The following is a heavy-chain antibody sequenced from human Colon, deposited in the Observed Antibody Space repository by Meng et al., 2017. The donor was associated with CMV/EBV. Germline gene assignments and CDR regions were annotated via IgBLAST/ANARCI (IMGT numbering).Heavy chain of an antibody. D-gene: IGHD6-13*01. CDR3: ARDQGAKYSSSWYNY. CDR2: ISSSSSTI. V-gene: IGHV3-48*01. J-gene: IGHJ4*02. CDR1: GFTFSSYS. Sequence: GGSLRLSCAASGFTFSSYSMNWVRQAPGKGLEWVSYISSSSSTIYYADSVKGRFTISRDNSKNTLYLQMNSLRAEDTAVYYCARDQGAKYSSSWYNYWGQGTLVTVSS.